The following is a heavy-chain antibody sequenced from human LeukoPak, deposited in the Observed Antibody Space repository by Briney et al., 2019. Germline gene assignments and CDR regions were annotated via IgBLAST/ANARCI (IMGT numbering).Heavy chain of an antibody. CDR2: ISGSSSSGRT. Sequence: GGSPRLSCAASGFTFSSNAMSWGRQAPGKGLEWVSAISGSSSSGRTFYADSVKGRFTISRDNSKNTLYLQMNSPRAEDTAIYYCAKMRWELNYFDYWGQGTLVTVSS. CDR3: AKMRWELNYFDY. D-gene: IGHD4-23*01. CDR1: GFTFSSNA. J-gene: IGHJ4*02. V-gene: IGHV3-23*01.